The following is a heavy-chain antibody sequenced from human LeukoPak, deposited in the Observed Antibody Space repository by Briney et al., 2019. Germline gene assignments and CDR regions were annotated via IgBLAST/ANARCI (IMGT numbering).Heavy chain of an antibody. V-gene: IGHV3-48*04. J-gene: IGHJ4*02. D-gene: IGHD5-18*01. Sequence: GGSLRLSCAASGFTFSSYSMNWVRQAPGKGLEWVSYISSSSSTIYYADSVKGRFTISRDNAKNSLYLQMNSLRAEDTAVYYCARDTAMEPFDYWGQGTLVTVSS. CDR1: GFTFSSYS. CDR2: ISSSSSTI. CDR3: ARDTAMEPFDY.